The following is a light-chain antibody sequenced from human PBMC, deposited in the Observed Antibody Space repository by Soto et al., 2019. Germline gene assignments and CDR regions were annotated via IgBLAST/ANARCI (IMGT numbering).Light chain of an antibody. CDR2: GAS. V-gene: IGKV3-20*01. CDR3: QQYGSPPPRRT. CDR1: QSVSSSY. Sequence: EIVLTQSPGNLSLSPGERATLSCRASQSVSSSYLAWYQQKPGQAPRLLIYGASSRATGIPDRFSGSGAGTDFTLTISRLEPEDFAVYYCQQYGSPPPRRTFGQGTKVDI. J-gene: IGKJ1*01.